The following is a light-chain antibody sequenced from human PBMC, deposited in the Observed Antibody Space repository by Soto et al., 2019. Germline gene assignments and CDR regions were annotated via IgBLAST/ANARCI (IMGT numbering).Light chain of an antibody. CDR3: QQYYSIPYT. CDR2: WAS. Sequence: DIVLTQSPDSLAVSLGERATINCKSSQSVLYSSNNKNYLAWYQQKPGQPPKLLIYWASTRESGVPDRFIGSGSVSDFTLTINRLQTEDVPVYYCQQYYSIPYTFGQGAKLQIK. V-gene: IGKV4-1*01. CDR1: QSVLYSSNNKNY. J-gene: IGKJ2*01.